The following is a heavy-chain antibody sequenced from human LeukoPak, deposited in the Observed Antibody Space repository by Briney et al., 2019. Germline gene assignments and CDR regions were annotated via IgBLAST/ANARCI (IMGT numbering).Heavy chain of an antibody. CDR2: IYDSGST. Sequence: SDTLSLTCTVSGGSIGSYYWGWIRQSPGKRLEWIGYIYDSGSTNYNPSLKSRVTMSVDTSENQFSLKLNSVTAADTAVYYCARHGSGLSFDYWGQGTLVTASS. J-gene: IGHJ4*02. CDR1: GGSIGSYY. D-gene: IGHD6-19*01. CDR3: ARHGSGLSFDY. V-gene: IGHV4-59*07.